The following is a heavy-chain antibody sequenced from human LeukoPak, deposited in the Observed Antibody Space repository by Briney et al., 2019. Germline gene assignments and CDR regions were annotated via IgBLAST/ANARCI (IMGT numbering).Heavy chain of an antibody. CDR2: INSDGSWT. Sequence: GGSLRLSCAASGNYWMHWVRQVPGKGLVWVSHINSDGSWTSYADSVKGRFTISRDNAKNSLYLQMNSLRAEDTAVYYCARDSPYSSTWYSSVDYWGQGTLVTVSS. CDR3: ARDSPYSSTWYSSVDY. D-gene: IGHD6-13*01. V-gene: IGHV3-74*01. J-gene: IGHJ4*02. CDR1: GNYW.